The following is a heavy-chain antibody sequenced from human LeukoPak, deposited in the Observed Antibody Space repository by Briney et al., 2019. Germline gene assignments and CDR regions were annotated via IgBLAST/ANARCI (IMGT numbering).Heavy chain of an antibody. J-gene: IGHJ5*02. CDR2: IYYSGST. V-gene: IGHV4-38-2*02. Sequence: GSLRLSYAASGFTFSDHYMDWVRQPPGKGLEWIGSIYYSGSTYYNPSLKSRVTISVDTSKNQFSLKLSSVTAADTAVYYCARDGLLPGYRFDPWGQGTLVTVSS. D-gene: IGHD3-22*01. CDR1: GFTFSDHY. CDR3: ARDGLLPGYRFDP.